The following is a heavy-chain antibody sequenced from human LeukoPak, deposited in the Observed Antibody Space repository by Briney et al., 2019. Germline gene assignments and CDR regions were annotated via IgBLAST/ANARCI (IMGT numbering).Heavy chain of an antibody. D-gene: IGHD3-10*01. CDR2: IYHSGST. CDR1: GYSISSGYY. CDR3: AKVAKYYYGPETYFFFEH. J-gene: IGHJ4*02. Sequence: SETLSLTCTVSGYSISSGYYWGWIRQPPGKGLEWIGSIYHSGSTYYNPSLKSRVTISVDTSRNQFSLNLRSVTAADTAVYYCAKVAKYYYGPETYFFFEHWGQGTLVTVSS. V-gene: IGHV4-38-2*02.